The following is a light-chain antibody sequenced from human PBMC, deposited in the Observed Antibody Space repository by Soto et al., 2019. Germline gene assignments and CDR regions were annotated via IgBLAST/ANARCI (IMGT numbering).Light chain of an antibody. CDR1: SSDIGTYNS. J-gene: IGLJ3*02. Sequence: QSALTQPASVSGSPGQSITISCTGTSSDIGTYNSVSWYQHHPGKAPKLLIFEVIDRPSGVSDRFSGSKSGNTASLTISGLQPEDDADYYCCSYTSTYTLVFGGGTKVTVL. CDR2: EVI. CDR3: CSYTSTYTLV. V-gene: IGLV2-14*01.